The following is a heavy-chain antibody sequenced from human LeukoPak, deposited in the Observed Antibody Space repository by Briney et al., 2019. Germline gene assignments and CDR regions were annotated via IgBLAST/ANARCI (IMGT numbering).Heavy chain of an antibody. Sequence: SGPTLVNPTQTLTLTCTFSGFSLSTSGAGVGWIRQPPGKALEWLALLYWSDDKRYSPSLKSRLTITKDTSKNQVVLTMTNMDPVDTATYYCAHVSYSGSYYGFDYWGQGALVTVSS. CDR3: AHVSYSGSYYGFDY. J-gene: IGHJ4*02. V-gene: IGHV2-5*01. CDR2: LYWSDDK. CDR1: GFSLSTSGAG. D-gene: IGHD1-26*01.